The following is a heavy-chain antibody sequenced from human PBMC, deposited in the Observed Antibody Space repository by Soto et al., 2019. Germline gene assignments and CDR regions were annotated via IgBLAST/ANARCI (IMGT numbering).Heavy chain of an antibody. CDR3: AIEEEWYSSSSDDYFDY. V-gene: IGHV1-46*03. CDR1: GYTFTSYY. CDR2: INPSGGST. J-gene: IGHJ4*02. Sequence: ASVKVSCKASGYTFTSYYMHWVRQAPGQGLEWMGIINPSGGSTSYAQKFQGRVTMTRDTSTSTVYMELSSLRSEDTAVYYCAIEEEWYSSSSDDYFDYWGQGTLVTVSS. D-gene: IGHD6-6*01.